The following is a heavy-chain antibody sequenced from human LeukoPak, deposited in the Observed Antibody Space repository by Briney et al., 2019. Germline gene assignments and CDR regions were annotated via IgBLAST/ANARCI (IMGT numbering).Heavy chain of an antibody. Sequence: GGSLRLSCVASGFTFSTYGMYWVRQAPGKGLEWVSYISSSGSTIYYADSVKGRFTISRDNAKNSLYLQMNSLRAEDTAVYYCAELGITMIGGVWGKGTTVTISS. CDR2: ISSSGSTI. CDR3: AELGITMIGGV. D-gene: IGHD3-10*02. J-gene: IGHJ6*04. CDR1: GFTFSTYG. V-gene: IGHV3-48*04.